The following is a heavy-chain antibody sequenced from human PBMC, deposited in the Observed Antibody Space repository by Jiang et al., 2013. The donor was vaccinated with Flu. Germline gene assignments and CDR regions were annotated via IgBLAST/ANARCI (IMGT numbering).Heavy chain of an antibody. CDR2: INPSGGNT. V-gene: IGHV1-46*01. Sequence: KVSCKASGYTFTSYYIHWVRQAPGQGLEWMGIINPSGGNTNYAQRFQDRVTMTRDTSTSTVYMELSSLRSEDTAVYYCARRNSGSYSDYWGQGTLVTVSS. CDR1: GYTFTSYY. D-gene: IGHD1-26*01. J-gene: IGHJ4*02. CDR3: ARRNSGSYSDY.